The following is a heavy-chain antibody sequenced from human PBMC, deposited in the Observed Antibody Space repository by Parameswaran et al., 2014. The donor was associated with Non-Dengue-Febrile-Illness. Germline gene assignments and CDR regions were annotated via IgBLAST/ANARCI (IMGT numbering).Heavy chain of an antibody. V-gene: IGHV4-39*02. J-gene: IGHJ3*02. Sequence: WIRQPPGKGLEWIGSIYYSGSTYYNPSLKSRVTISVDTSKNQFSLKLSSVTAADTAVYYCARDPGLLLWFGELLEPDAFDIWGQGTMVTVSS. D-gene: IGHD3-10*01. CDR2: IYYSGST. CDR3: ARDPGLLLWFGELLEPDAFDI.